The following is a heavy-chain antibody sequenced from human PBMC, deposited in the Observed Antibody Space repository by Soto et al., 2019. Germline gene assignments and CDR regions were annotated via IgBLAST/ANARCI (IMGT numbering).Heavy chain of an antibody. Sequence: QVQLVESGGGVVQPGRSLRLSCAASGFTFSSYAMHWVRQAPGKGLEGVAVISYDGSNKYYADSVKGRFTISRDNSKNTLYLQMNSLRAEDTAVYYCARDPDSSGYYYFDYWGQGTLVTVSS. V-gene: IGHV3-30-3*01. CDR3: ARDPDSSGYYYFDY. CDR2: ISYDGSNK. J-gene: IGHJ4*02. CDR1: GFTFSSYA. D-gene: IGHD3-22*01.